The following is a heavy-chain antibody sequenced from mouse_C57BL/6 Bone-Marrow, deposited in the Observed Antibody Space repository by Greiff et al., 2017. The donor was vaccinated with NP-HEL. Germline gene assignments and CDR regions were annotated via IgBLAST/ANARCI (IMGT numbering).Heavy chain of an antibody. CDR2: IDPKGGGT. D-gene: IGHD1-1*01. Sequence: QVQLQQPGAELVKPGASVKLSCKASGYTFTSYWMHWVKQRPGRGLEWIGRIDPKGGGTKYNEKFKGKATLTVDKPSSTAYMQLSSLTSEDSAVCYCARSRCSYYYGRSRWWFDVWGTGTTVTVSA. V-gene: IGHV1-72*01. J-gene: IGHJ1*03. CDR1: GYTFTSYW. CDR3: ARSRCSYYYGRSRWWFDV.